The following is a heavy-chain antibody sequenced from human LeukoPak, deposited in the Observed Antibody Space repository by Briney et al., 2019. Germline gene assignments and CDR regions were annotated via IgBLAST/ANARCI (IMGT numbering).Heavy chain of an antibody. Sequence: SETLSLTCTVSGGSISSSSYYWGWIRQPPGKLLEWIGSISYSGSTYYNPSLKSRLTISVDTSKNQFSLKLSSMTAADTAVYYCARHTRTYYYDSSDYYSGAFDIWGQGTMVTVSS. D-gene: IGHD3-22*01. J-gene: IGHJ3*02. CDR3: ARHTRTYYYDSSDYYSGAFDI. CDR2: ISYSGST. CDR1: GGSISSSSYY. V-gene: IGHV4-39*01.